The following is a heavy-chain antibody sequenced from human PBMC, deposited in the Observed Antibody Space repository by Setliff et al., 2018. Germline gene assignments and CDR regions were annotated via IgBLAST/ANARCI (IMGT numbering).Heavy chain of an antibody. CDR2: VYYSGYT. Sequence: SETLSLTCTVSGGSVSSASHYWGWIRQAPGKGMEWIGSVYYSGYTYYKPSLQSRVSMSVDTSKNQFSLKLTSVTAADTAVYYCARVDFTMIQGVIGHWGQGTLVTVSS. J-gene: IGHJ1*01. V-gene: IGHV4-39*07. D-gene: IGHD3-10*01. CDR1: GGSVSSASHY. CDR3: ARVDFTMIQGVIGH.